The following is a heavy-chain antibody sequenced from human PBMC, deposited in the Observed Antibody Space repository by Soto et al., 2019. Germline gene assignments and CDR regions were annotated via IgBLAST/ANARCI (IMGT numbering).Heavy chain of an antibody. V-gene: IGHV1-69*13. CDR3: ATGSFTSTGGRIGYHYNAMDF. J-gene: IGHJ6*02. CDR1: GGTFSSHS. D-gene: IGHD1-1*01. CDR2: IIPIFGPA. Sequence: GASVKVSCKSSGGTFSSHSINWVRQAPGQGLEWMGGIIPIFGPANFAKKFQGRVTITADESTTTAYMELSSLTSEDTAVYYCATGSFTSTGGRIGYHYNAMDFWCQGTTVTVSS.